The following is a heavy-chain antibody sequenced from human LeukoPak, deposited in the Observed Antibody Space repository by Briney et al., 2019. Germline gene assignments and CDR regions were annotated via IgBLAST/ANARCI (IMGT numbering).Heavy chain of an antibody. CDR2: IKQDGSEK. Sequence: PGGSLRLSCAASGFTFSSYWMSWVRQAPGKGLEWVANIKQDGSEKYYVDSVKGRFTNSRDNAKNSLYLQMNSLRAEDTAVYYCAVAAAGTIFDYWGQGTLVTVSS. J-gene: IGHJ4*02. CDR3: AVAAAGTIFDY. D-gene: IGHD6-13*01. V-gene: IGHV3-7*01. CDR1: GFTFSSYW.